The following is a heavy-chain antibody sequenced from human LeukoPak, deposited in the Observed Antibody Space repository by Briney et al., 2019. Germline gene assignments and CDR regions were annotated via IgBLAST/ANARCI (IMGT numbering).Heavy chain of an antibody. CDR3: ARDWGSGSLGPYYGMDV. D-gene: IGHD3-10*01. J-gene: IGHJ6*02. Sequence: GESLRLSCAASGFTFSSYGMNWVRQVPGKGLEWVSSISSSSSYIYYADSVKGRFTISRDNAKNSLYLKMNSLRAEDTAVYYCARDWGSGSLGPYYGMDVWGQGTTVTVSS. CDR2: ISSSSSYI. CDR1: GFTFSSYG. V-gene: IGHV3-21*01.